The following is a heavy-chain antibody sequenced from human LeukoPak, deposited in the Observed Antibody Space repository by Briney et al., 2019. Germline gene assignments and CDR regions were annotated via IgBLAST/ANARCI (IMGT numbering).Heavy chain of an antibody. V-gene: IGHV3-30*02. CDR2: IRHDGSNT. D-gene: IGHD4-17*01. CDR3: ARGRDGDYSFDY. CDR1: GFTFTNHG. J-gene: IGHJ4*02. Sequence: WGSLRLSCAASGFTFTNHGMDWVRQTPDKGLEWLAFIRHDGSNTYYADSVKGRFTISRDNSKNTLFLQMDRLRVDDTATYYCARGRDGDYSFDYWGQGTLVTVSS.